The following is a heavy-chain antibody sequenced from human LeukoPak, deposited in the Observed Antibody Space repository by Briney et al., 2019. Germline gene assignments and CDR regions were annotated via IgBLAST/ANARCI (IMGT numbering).Heavy chain of an antibody. CDR2: IYYSGST. D-gene: IGHD4-11*01. CDR1: GGSISGYY. Sequence: PSETLSLTCTVSGGSISGYYWNWVRQPPGKGLEWIGYIYYSGSTKYNPSLKSRVTISVDTSKNQFSLKLSSVTAADTAVYYCARGPYRNSLDYWGQGTLVTVSS. CDR3: ARGPYRNSLDY. V-gene: IGHV4-59*12. J-gene: IGHJ4*02.